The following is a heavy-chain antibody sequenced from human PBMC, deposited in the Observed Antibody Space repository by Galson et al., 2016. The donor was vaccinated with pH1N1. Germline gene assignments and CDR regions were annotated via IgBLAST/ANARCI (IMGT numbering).Heavy chain of an antibody. CDR3: ARDRGGLKSMDV. D-gene: IGHD1-26*01. J-gene: IGHJ6*02. CDR2: IWSDARIT. CDR1: GSSFSSSD. V-gene: IGHV3-33*01. Sequence: SLRLSCAASGSSFSSSDMYWVRQAPGKGLEWVAVIWSDARITNYGDSVMGRFTISRDNSKKTLFLQMRSLRVEDTAVYYCARDRGGLKSMDVWGRGTTVTVSS.